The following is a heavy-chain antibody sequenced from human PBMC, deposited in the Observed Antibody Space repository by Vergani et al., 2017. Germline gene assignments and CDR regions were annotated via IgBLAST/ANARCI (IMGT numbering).Heavy chain of an antibody. V-gene: IGHV3-30-3*01. CDR1: GFSFGNYA. Sequence: QVKLEESGGGVVQPGRSLRLSCAASGFSFGNYAMHWVRQAPGKGLEWVGVISYDGTEKKYADSVNGRFTISRDNSKKMMSLQMNSLRVEDTAVYYCARGGKGIIMVVPSTHLWGLGTQVSVS. CDR2: ISYDGTEK. J-gene: IGHJ4*02. D-gene: IGHD2-15*01. CDR3: ARGGKGIIMVVPSTHL.